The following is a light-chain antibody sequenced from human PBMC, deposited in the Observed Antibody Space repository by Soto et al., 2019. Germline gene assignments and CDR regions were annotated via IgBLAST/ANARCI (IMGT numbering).Light chain of an antibody. Sequence: EIVLTQSPDTLSLSPGERATLSCRASQSVSSSLAWYQQKPGQAPRLLIYDASNRATGIPARFSGSGSGTDFTLTISSLEPEDFAVYYCQQRSNWPPEVTFGPGTKGDIQ. J-gene: IGKJ3*01. CDR1: QSVSSS. CDR2: DAS. V-gene: IGKV3-11*01. CDR3: QQRSNWPPEVT.